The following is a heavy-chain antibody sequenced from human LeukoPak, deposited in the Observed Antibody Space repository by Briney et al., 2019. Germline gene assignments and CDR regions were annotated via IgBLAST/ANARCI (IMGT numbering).Heavy chain of an antibody. CDR3: AGTSSGYYSTDY. J-gene: IGHJ4*02. Sequence: SETLSLTCTVSGYSSSIDYYWGWIRQSPGKGLEWIGSIHRSGSTYYNPSLKSRVTISGNTSKSQFSLRLTSVTAADTAVYYCAGTSSGYYSTDYWGQGTLVTVSS. CDR2: IHRSGST. V-gene: IGHV4-38-2*02. D-gene: IGHD5-12*01. CDR1: GYSSSIDYY.